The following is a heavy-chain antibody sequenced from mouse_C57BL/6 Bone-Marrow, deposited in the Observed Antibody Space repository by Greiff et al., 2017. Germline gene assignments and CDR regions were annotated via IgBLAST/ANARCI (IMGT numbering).Heavy chain of an antibody. CDR1: GYTFTSYW. D-gene: IGHD2-3*01. V-gene: IGHV1-69*01. CDR2: IDPSDSYT. Sequence: VQLQQPGAELVMPGASVKLSCKASGYTFTSYWMHWVKQRPGQGLEWIGEIDPSDSYTNYNQKFKGKSTLTVDKSSSTAYMQLSRLTSEDSAVYYCANDGYFWYFDVWGTGTTGTVSS. J-gene: IGHJ1*03. CDR3: ANDGYFWYFDV.